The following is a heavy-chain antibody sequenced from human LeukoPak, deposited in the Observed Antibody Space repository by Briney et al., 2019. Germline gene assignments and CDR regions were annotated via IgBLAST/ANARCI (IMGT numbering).Heavy chain of an antibody. Sequence: SETLSLTCTVSGGSISSGDYYWSWIRQPPGKGLEWIGYIYYSGSTYYNPSLKSRVTISVDTSKNQFSLKLSSVTAADTAVYYCARGARSRQAWFDPWGQGTLVTVSS. CDR1: GGSISSGDYY. V-gene: IGHV4-30-4*01. CDR2: IYYSGST. CDR3: ARGARSRQAWFDP. J-gene: IGHJ5*02.